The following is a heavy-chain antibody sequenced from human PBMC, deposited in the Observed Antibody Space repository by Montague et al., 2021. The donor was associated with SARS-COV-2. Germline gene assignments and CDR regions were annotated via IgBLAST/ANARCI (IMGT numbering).Heavy chain of an antibody. Sequence: SLRVSCAASGFIVGDYAMHWVRQRPGKGLEWVSRIRWDRGDRSYAASVKGRFSISRDDAKNSLYLQMDSLRPEDTDLYYCGKASASNARWLQSPIDYWGQGTPVTVSS. D-gene: IGHD2-15*01. CDR1: GFIVGDYA. V-gene: IGHV3-9*01. J-gene: IGHJ4*02. CDR3: GKASASNARWLQSPIDY. CDR2: IRWDRGDR.